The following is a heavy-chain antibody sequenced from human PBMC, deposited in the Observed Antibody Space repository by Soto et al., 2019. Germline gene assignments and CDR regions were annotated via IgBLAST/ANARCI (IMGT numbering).Heavy chain of an antibody. Sequence: GGSLRLSCAASGFTFSSYAMSWVRQAPGKGLEWVSAISGSGGSTYYEDSVKGRSTISNDKSKNTLYLQMNSQRAEDKAVYDCAKDCITKEVVAATGFDYWGQGTLVTVSS. CDR3: AKDCITKEVVAATGFDY. D-gene: IGHD2-15*01. CDR2: ISGSGGST. CDR1: GFTFSSYA. J-gene: IGHJ4*02. V-gene: IGHV3-23*01.